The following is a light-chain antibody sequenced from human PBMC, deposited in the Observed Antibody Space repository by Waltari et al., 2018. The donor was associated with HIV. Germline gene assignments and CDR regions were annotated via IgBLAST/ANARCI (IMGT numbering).Light chain of an antibody. CDR2: ATS. V-gene: IGKV1-12*01. Sequence: DIQVTQSPSSLSASVGDKVTITCRANQGLSSYLAWYQQIPGNTPKFLNSATSSHQGGVTSRISGSGSGTDFTLTSDNMQPEDFATYYCLQAMSFPLTFGPGTKVDVQ. CDR1: QGLSSY. CDR3: LQAMSFPLT. J-gene: IGKJ3*01.